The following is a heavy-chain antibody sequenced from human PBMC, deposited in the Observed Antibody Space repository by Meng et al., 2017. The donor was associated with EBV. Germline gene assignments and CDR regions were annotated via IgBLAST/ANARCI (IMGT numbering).Heavy chain of an antibody. Sequence: QWKLVQSGDVVKKPGASVKVAGKASGYTFTRYDINWVRQAPGQGLEWMGWMNPDSGDTGYAQKFQGRVTMTRDTSINTAYMDLSNLKSEDTALYYCARDVYGSGTYRSDPWGQGTLVTVSS. V-gene: IGHV1-8*01. CDR2: MNPDSGDT. D-gene: IGHD3-10*01. CDR1: GYTFTRYD. J-gene: IGHJ5*02. CDR3: ARDVYGSGTYRSDP.